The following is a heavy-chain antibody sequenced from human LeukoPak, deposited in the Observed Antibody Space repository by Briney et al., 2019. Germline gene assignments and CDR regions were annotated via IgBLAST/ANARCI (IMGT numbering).Heavy chain of an antibody. CDR1: GYTFTSYD. CDR2: MSPNSSNT. J-gene: IGHJ4*02. CDR3: ARTTKGSGYPRYDY. V-gene: IGHV1-8*03. D-gene: IGHD3-22*01. Sequence: ASVKVSCKASGYTFTSYDINWVRQATGQGLEWMGWMSPNSSNTGYAQKFQGRVTITRNTSISTAYMELSSLRSEDTAVYYCARTTKGSGYPRYDYWGQGTLVTVSS.